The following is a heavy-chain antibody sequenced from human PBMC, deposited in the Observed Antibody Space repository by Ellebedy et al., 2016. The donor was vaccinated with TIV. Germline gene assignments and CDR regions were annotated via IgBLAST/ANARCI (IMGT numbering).Heavy chain of an antibody. CDR2: CRNKLKSHST. J-gene: IGHJ4*02. CDR1: GFTFSDYY. CDR3: VRWDRGNPGS. V-gene: IGHV3-72*01. D-gene: IGHD1-14*01. Sequence: GESLKISCAASGFTFSDYYMSWFRQAPGKGLEWVGRCRNKLKSHSTDYGPSVKGRFAISRDDSRNSLYLQMNSLKTDDTAVYYCVRWDRGNPGSWGQGTLVTVSS.